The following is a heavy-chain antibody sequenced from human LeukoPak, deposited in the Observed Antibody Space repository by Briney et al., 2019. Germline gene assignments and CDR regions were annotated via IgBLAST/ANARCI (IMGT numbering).Heavy chain of an antibody. Sequence: PSETLSLTCAVYGGSFSGHYWSWIRQPPGKGLEWIGEINHSGSTNYNPSLKSRVTISVDTSKNQFSLKLSSVTAADTAVYYCARVGGYNSYYYYYYYMDVWGKGTTVTVSS. V-gene: IGHV4-34*01. CDR1: GGSFSGHY. CDR3: ARVGGYNSYYYYYYYMDV. D-gene: IGHD5-24*01. CDR2: INHSGST. J-gene: IGHJ6*03.